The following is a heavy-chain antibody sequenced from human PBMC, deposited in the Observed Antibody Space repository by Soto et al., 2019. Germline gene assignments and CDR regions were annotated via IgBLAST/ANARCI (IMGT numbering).Heavy chain of an antibody. CDR1: GFTFSSYA. V-gene: IGHV3-23*01. D-gene: IGHD3-3*01. CDR2: ISGSGGST. CDR3: AKSFGVLRFLEWLPYFDY. J-gene: IGHJ4*02. Sequence: GGSLRLSCAASGFTFSSYAMSWVRQAPGKGLEWVSAISGSGGSTYYADSVKGRFTISRDNSKNTLYLQMNSLRAEDTAVYYCAKSFGVLRFLEWLPYFDYWGQGTLVTVSS.